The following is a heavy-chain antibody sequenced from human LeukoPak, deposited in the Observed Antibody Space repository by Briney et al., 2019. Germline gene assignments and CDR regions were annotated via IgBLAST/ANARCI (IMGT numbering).Heavy chain of an antibody. J-gene: IGHJ5*02. CDR2: ISAYNGNT. D-gene: IGHD3-3*01. CDR1: GYTFTSYG. CDR3: ARESYDFWGDLPVRWFDP. V-gene: IGHV1-18*01. Sequence: ASVKVSCKASGYTFTSYGISWVRQAPGQGLEWMGWISAYNGNTNYAQKLQGRVTMTTDTSTSTAYMELRSLRSDDTAVYYCARESYDFWGDLPVRWFDPWGQGTLVTVSS.